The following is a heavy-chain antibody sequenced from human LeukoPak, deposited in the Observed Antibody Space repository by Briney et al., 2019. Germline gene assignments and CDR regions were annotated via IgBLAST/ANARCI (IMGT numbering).Heavy chain of an antibody. J-gene: IGHJ4*02. V-gene: IGHV3-7*01. CDR3: ARDLAYTRLDY. D-gene: IGHD3-16*01. CDR2: INPDGNKK. CDR1: GLTFSSSW. Sequence: GGSLRLSCAVSGLTFSSSWMDWVRQAPGKGLEWVASINPDGNKKYSADSVKGRFTISRDNAENSLYLQMNSLRVEDTAFYYCARDLAYTRLDYWGQGMLVTVSS.